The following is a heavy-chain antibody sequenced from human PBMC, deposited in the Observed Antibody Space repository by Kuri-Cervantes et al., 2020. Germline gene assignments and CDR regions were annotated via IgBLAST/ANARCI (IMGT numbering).Heavy chain of an antibody. CDR1: GFTFSSYA. CDR2: ISYDGSNK. V-gene: IGHV3-30-3*01. CDR3: AKDGALDPDHIDY. D-gene: IGHD1-26*01. Sequence: GGSLRLSCAASGFTFSSYAMHWARQAPGKGLEWVAVISYDGSNKYYADSVKGRFTISRDNAKNSLYLQMNSLRAEDTALYYCAKDGALDPDHIDYWGQGTLVTVSS. J-gene: IGHJ4*02.